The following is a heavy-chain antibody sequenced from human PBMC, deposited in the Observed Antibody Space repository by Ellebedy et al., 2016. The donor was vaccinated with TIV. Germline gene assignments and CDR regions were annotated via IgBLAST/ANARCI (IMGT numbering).Heavy chain of an antibody. D-gene: IGHD1-26*01. V-gene: IGHV3-23*01. CDR1: GFTFSSYW. CDR3: ARGATPPYVDY. J-gene: IGHJ4*02. Sequence: GGSLRLXXAASGFTFSSYWMSWVRQAPGKGLEWVSAISGSGGSTYYADSVKGRFTISRDNSKNTLYLQMNSLRAEDTAVYYCARGATPPYVDYWGQGTLVTVSS. CDR2: ISGSGGST.